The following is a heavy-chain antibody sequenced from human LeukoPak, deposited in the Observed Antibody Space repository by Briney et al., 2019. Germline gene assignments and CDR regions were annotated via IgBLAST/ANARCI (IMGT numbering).Heavy chain of an antibody. D-gene: IGHD6-6*01. CDR3: ARGGVGIAARPDTAYNWFDP. CDR2: IIPIFGTA. CDR1: GYTFTSYG. J-gene: IGHJ5*02. V-gene: IGHV1-69*05. Sequence: GASVKVSCKASGYTFTSYGISWVRQAPGQGLEWMGWIIPIFGTANYAQKFQGRVTITTDESTSTAYMELSSLRSEDTAVYYCARGGVGIAARPDTAYNWFDPWGQGTLVTVSS.